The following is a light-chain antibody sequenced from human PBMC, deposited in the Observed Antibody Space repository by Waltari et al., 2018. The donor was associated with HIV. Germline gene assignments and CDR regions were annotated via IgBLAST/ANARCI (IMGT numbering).Light chain of an antibody. CDR1: SSDVGGYNY. Sequence: QSALTQPPSASGSPGQSVTISCTGTSSDVGGYNYVSWYQQHPGKAPKLMIYDVSKRPSGVPDRFSGSKSGNTASLTVSGLQADDEADYYCSSFEGGNNHVVIGGGTKLTVL. CDR3: SSFEGGNNHVV. J-gene: IGLJ2*01. V-gene: IGLV2-8*01. CDR2: DVS.